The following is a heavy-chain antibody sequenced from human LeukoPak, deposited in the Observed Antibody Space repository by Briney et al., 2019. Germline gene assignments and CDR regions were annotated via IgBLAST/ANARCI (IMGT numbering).Heavy chain of an antibody. CDR1: GYTFTGYY. J-gene: IGHJ4*02. CDR3: GRTHNFDY. CDR2: INPNSGGI. V-gene: IGHV1-2*02. Sequence: ASVKVSCKASGYTFTGYYIHWVRQAPGQGLEWLGYINPNSGGIHYAQNFQGRVTMTIDTSISTAYMELSRLRSDDTAVYYCGRTHNFDYWGQGTLDTVSS.